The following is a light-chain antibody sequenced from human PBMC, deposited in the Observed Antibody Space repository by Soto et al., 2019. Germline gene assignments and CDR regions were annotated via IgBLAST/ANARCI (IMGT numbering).Light chain of an antibody. CDR1: QSVSSSY. CDR3: QQYGSSPVYT. CDR2: GAS. Sequence: EIVLTQSPGTLSLSPGERATLSCRASQSVSSSYLAWYQQKPGQAPRLLIYGASSRATGIPDRLSGSGSGTDFTLTISRLEPEDFAVYYCQQYGSSPVYTFGQATKLEIK. V-gene: IGKV3-20*01. J-gene: IGKJ2*01.